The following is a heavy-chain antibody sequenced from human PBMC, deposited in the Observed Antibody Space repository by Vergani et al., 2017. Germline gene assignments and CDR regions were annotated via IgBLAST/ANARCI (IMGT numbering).Heavy chain of an antibody. D-gene: IGHD2-2*02. Sequence: QVQLVESGGGVVQPGTSLRLSCVVSGFALNRHAMYWVRQAPGKGLEWVVGISFDGTTEYYPDLVKGRFTISRVIAKNTLYLQVRSLRLEDTGVYHCVRDRGLCAGGRCYTEAWDYWGQGTPVTVSS. CDR3: VRDRGLCAGGRCYTEAWDY. CDR2: ISFDGTTE. V-gene: IGHV3-30-3*01. J-gene: IGHJ4*02. CDR1: GFALNRHA.